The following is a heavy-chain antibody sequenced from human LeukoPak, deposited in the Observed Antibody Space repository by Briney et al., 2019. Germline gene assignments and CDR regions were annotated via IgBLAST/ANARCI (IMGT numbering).Heavy chain of an antibody. CDR1: GYTFTTCD. Sequence: GASVKVSCKASGYTFTTCDINWVRQATGQGLEWMGWMSPNSGNTGYAQKFQGRVTLTRDTSISTAYMELSSLTSEDTAVYYCARNAPKTGDFFYWGQGTLVSVSS. CDR3: ARNAPKTGDFFY. D-gene: IGHD7-27*01. V-gene: IGHV1-8*01. J-gene: IGHJ4*02. CDR2: MSPNSGNT.